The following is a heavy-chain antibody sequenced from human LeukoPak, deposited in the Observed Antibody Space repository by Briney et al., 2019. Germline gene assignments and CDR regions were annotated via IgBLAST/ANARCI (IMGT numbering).Heavy chain of an antibody. D-gene: IGHD6-6*01. Sequence: GGSLRLSCAASGFTFSSYAMSWVRQAPGKGLEWVSAVSGSAGSTYYADSVKGRFTISRDNSKNTLYLQMNSLRAQDTAVYYCAKFGAALPQKRLGTNTFDYWGQGTLVTVSS. V-gene: IGHV3-23*01. CDR1: GFTFSSYA. J-gene: IGHJ4*02. CDR2: VSGSAGST. CDR3: AKFGAALPQKRLGTNTFDY.